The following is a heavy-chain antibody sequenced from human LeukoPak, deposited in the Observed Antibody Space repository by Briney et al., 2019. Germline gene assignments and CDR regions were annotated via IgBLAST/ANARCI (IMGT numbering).Heavy chain of an antibody. V-gene: IGHV3-23*01. CDR1: GFTFSNYA. J-gene: IGHJ4*02. CDR3: AREESSGWYEVDY. Sequence: GGSLRLSCAASGFTFSNYAMSWVRQAPGRGLESVSGVSGSGNSTYYADSVKGRFTISRDNAKNTLYLQMNSLRAEDTAVYYCAREESSGWYEVDYWGQGTLVTVSS. D-gene: IGHD6-19*01. CDR2: VSGSGNST.